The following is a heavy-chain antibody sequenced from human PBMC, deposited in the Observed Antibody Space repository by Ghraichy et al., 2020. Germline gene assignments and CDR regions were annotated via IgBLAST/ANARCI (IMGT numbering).Heavy chain of an antibody. V-gene: IGHV3-23*01. Sequence: GGSLRLSCAASGFTFSNFALNWVRQAPGKGLQWVSGISGGGGSTDYADSVKGRFTISRDNSKNTLYLQMNSLRADDTVVYYCAKGIYGEPTVTTDFEDWGQGTLVTVSS. CDR3: AKGIYGEPTVTTDFED. D-gene: IGHD4-11*01. J-gene: IGHJ4*02. CDR2: ISGGGGST. CDR1: GFTFSNFA.